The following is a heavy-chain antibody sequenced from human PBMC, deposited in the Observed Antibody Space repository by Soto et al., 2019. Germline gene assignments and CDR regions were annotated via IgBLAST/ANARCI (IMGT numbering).Heavy chain of an antibody. CDR3: ARAPGKGYPYTWFDP. Sequence: SETLSLTCAVSGYSISSGYYWGWIRQPPGKGLEWIGSIYHSGSTYYNPSLKSRVTISVDTSKNQFSLKLSSVTAADTAVYYCARAPGKGYPYTWFDPWGQGTLVTVSS. CDR2: IYHSGST. D-gene: IGHD3-10*01. CDR1: GYSISSGYY. V-gene: IGHV4-38-2*01. J-gene: IGHJ5*02.